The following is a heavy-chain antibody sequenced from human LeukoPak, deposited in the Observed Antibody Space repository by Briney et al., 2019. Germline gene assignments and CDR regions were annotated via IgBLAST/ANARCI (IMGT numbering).Heavy chain of an antibody. D-gene: IGHD5-24*01. CDR2: IYYSGST. CDR1: GGSISSSSYY. V-gene: IGHV4-61*01. CDR3: ARDRDGYNQLDY. J-gene: IGHJ4*02. Sequence: PSETLSLTCTVSGGSISSSSYYWGWIRQPPGKGLEWIGYIYYSGSTNYNPSLKSRVTISVDTSKSQFSLKLSSVTAADTAVYYCARDRDGYNQLDYWGQGTLVTVSS.